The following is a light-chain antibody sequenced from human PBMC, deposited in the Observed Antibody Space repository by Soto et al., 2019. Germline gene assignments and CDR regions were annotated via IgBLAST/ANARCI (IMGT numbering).Light chain of an antibody. CDR1: QSIRSSS. J-gene: IGKJ1*01. Sequence: EIVLTQSPGTLSLSPGEIATLSCRASQSIRSSSLAWYQQKPGQAPRLLIHGASNRASGIPGRFSGSGSGTDFTLTISGLEPEDFAVYYCQQYGSSPRTFGQGTKVDIK. CDR2: GAS. V-gene: IGKV3-20*01. CDR3: QQYGSSPRT.